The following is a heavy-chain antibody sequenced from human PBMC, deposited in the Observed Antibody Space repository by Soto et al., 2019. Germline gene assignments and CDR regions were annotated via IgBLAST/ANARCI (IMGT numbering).Heavy chain of an antibody. CDR3: ARGGGFDSFDY. CDR2: INHLETT. D-gene: IGHD3-10*01. J-gene: IGHJ4*02. CDR1: GASITYGAYS. V-gene: IGHV4-30-2*01. Sequence: QLQLHMCGSGLVKPSQTLSLTCTVSGASITYGAYSWSWIRQTPGKGLEWIGYINHLETTFYNPSFESRLTLSIDRTKNQFSLNLKSMSAADRAVYFCARGGGFDSFDYWGQGILVTVSS.